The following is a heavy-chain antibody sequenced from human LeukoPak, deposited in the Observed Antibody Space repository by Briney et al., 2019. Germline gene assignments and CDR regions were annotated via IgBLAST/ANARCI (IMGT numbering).Heavy chain of an antibody. V-gene: IGHV3-48*03. J-gene: IGHJ6*03. Sequence: GGSLRLSCAVSGITFKNYEMNWVRQAPGKGLEWVSYISGSGGTIYYADSVKGRFTISRDNAKNSLFLQMNNLSPDDTAVYFCARDPYSGNYGNYYYYYMDVWGKGTTVTISS. CDR2: ISGSGGTI. D-gene: IGHD1-26*01. CDR1: GITFKNYE. CDR3: ARDPYSGNYGNYYYYYMDV.